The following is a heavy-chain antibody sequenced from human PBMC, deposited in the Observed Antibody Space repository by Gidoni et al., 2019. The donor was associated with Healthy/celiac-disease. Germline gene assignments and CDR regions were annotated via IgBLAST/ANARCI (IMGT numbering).Heavy chain of an antibody. V-gene: IGHV3-48*03. J-gene: IGHJ4*02. Sequence: EVQLVESGGGLVQPGGSLRLSCAASGFTFSSYEMNWVRQAPGKGLDGVSYISSSGSAIYYADSVKGRFTISRDNAKNSLYLQMNSLRAEDTAVYYCARALGGRFGELFIDYWGQGTLVTVSS. D-gene: IGHD3-10*01. CDR3: ARALGGRFGELFIDY. CDR2: ISSSGSAI. CDR1: GFTFSSYE.